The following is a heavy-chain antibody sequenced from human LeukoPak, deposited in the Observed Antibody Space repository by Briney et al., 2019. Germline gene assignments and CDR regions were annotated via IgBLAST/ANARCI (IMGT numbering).Heavy chain of an antibody. Sequence: SVKVSCKASGYTFTGYYMHWVRQAPGQGLEWMGGIITNYGTTNYAQKYQGRVTITADESTTTVYMELSSLRSEDTAVYYCARPRTYYDFWRGYPPFDYWGQGTLVTVSS. CDR1: GYTFTGYY. D-gene: IGHD3-3*01. J-gene: IGHJ4*02. CDR3: ARPRTYYDFWRGYPPFDY. CDR2: IITNYGTT. V-gene: IGHV1-69*13.